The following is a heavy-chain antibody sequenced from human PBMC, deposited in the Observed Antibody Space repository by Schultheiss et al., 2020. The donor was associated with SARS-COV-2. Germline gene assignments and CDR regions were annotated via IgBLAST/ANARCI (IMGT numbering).Heavy chain of an antibody. CDR1: GGSISSYY. V-gene: IGHV4-59*01. Sequence: SETLSLTCTVSGGSISSYYWSWIRQPPGKGLEWIGYIYYSGSTNYNPSLKSRVTISVDTSKNQFSLKLSSVTAADTAVYYCARGGITMVRGVYYYYYYYMDVWGKGTTVTVSS. J-gene: IGHJ6*03. D-gene: IGHD3-10*01. CDR2: IYYSGST. CDR3: ARGGITMVRGVYYYYYYYMDV.